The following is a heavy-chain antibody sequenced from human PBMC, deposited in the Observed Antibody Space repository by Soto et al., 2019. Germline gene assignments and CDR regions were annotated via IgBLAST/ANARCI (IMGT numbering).Heavy chain of an antibody. J-gene: IGHJ4*02. CDR2: ISYDGSNK. CDR1: GFTFSSYG. Sequence: GGSLRLSCAASGFTFSSYGMHWVRQAPGKGLEWVAVISYDGSNKYYADSVKGRFTISRDNSKNTLYLQMNSLRAEDTAVYYCAKGGETEYYDFWSGYWVSYYFDYWGQGTLVTVSS. CDR3: AKGGETEYYDFWSGYWVSYYFDY. D-gene: IGHD3-3*01. V-gene: IGHV3-30*18.